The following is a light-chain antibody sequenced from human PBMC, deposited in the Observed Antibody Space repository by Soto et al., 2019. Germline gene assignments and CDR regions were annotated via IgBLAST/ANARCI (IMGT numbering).Light chain of an antibody. J-gene: IGLJ2*01. CDR1: SSDIGGYNY. V-gene: IGLV2-14*01. CDR2: EVS. CDR3: SSYTTSSTVA. Sequence: QSVLTQSASVSGSPGQSITIPCTGTSSDIGGYNYVSWYQQHPDKAPKLMIFEVSNRPSGVSNRFSGSKSGNTASLTISGLLPEDEADYYCSSYTTSSTVAFGGGTKVTVL.